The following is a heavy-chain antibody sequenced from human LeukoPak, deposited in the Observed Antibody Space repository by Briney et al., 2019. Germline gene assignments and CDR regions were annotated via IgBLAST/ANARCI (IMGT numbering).Heavy chain of an antibody. CDR1: GGTFTSFA. D-gene: IGHD1-26*01. J-gene: IGHJ5*02. CDR3: ARDPVVGATRFDP. Sequence: SVKVSCKASGGTFTSFAISWVPQAPGQGLEWMGRIIPIFGTANYAQKFQGRVTITTDESTSTAYMELSSLRSEDTAVYYCARDPVVGATRFDPWGQGTLVTVSS. V-gene: IGHV1-69*05. CDR2: IIPIFGTA.